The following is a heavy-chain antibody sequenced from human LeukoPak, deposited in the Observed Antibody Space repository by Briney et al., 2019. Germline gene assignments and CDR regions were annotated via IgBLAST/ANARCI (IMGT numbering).Heavy chain of an antibody. Sequence: GASVEVSCKASGYTFTNYYMHWVRQAPGQGLEWLGMINPSGGSRTYAQKFQGRVTMTRDTSTSIAYMELSRLRSDDTAVYYCARDFRYYYDSSGYRNFDYWGQGTLVTVSS. CDR1: GYTFTNYY. J-gene: IGHJ4*02. V-gene: IGHV1-46*01. D-gene: IGHD3-22*01. CDR3: ARDFRYYYDSSGYRNFDY. CDR2: INPSGGSR.